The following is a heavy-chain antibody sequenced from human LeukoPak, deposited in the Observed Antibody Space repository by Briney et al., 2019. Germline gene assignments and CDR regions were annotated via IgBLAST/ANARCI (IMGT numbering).Heavy chain of an antibody. CDR2: IYYSGST. D-gene: IGHD4-17*01. V-gene: IGHV4-59*01. CDR3: ARVRRGDCGDYWYFDL. CDR1: GGSISSYY. Sequence: PSETLSLTCTVSGGSISSYYWSWIRQPPGKGLEWIGYIYYSGSTNYNPSLKSRVTISVDTSKNQFSLKLSSVTAADTAVYYCARVRRGDCGDYWYFDLWGRGTLVTVSS. J-gene: IGHJ2*01.